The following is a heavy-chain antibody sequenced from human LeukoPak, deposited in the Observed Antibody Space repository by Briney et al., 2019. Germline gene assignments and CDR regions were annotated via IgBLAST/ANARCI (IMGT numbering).Heavy chain of an antibody. CDR3: ARHARDYGDFNFFDY. CDR1: GGSISSYY. D-gene: IGHD4-17*01. J-gene: IGHJ4*02. Sequence: SETLSLTCTVSGGSISSYYWSWIRQPPGKGLEWIGYIYYSGSTNYNPSLKSRVSISVDTSKNQFSLKLSSVTAADTAVYYCARHARDYGDFNFFDYWGLGTLATVSS. CDR2: IYYSGST. V-gene: IGHV4-59*08.